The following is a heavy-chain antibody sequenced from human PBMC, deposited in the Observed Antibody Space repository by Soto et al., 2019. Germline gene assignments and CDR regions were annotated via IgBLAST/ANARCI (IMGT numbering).Heavy chain of an antibody. CDR1: GGSFRGYY. J-gene: IGHJ4*02. Sequence: QVQLQQWGAGLLKPSETLSLTCAVYGGSFRGYYWSWIRQPPGKWLEWIGEINHSGSTNYNPSLKSRVTISVDTSKNQFSLKLSSVTAADTAVYYCARGLYSYGYYGYFDYWGQGTLVTVSS. CDR3: ARGLYSYGYYGYFDY. V-gene: IGHV4-34*01. D-gene: IGHD5-18*01. CDR2: INHSGST.